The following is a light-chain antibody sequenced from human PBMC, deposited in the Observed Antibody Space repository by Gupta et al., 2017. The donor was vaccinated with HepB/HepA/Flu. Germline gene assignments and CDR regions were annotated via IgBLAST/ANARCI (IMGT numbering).Light chain of an antibody. CDR2: AAS. J-gene: IGKJ4*01. Sequence: DIQMTQSPSSLSASVGDRVTITCRTSQKISTYLNWYQQKPGKAPKLLIYAASSLQSGVPSRFSGSGCETEFTLTISSLQPEDFASYYCQQGYRTPLTFGGGTKVEIK. V-gene: IGKV1-39*01. CDR1: QKISTY. CDR3: QQGYRTPLT.